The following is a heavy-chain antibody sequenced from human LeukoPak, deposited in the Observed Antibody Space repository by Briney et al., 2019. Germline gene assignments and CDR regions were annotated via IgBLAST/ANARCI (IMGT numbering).Heavy chain of an antibody. CDR1: GGSISSGSYY. V-gene: IGHV4-61*02. CDR3: ARAQHIAAAAFYY. D-gene: IGHD6-13*01. Sequence: SDTLSPTCTVAGGSISSGSYYWCWIPQPAGKGLEWIGRIYTSWSSNYNPSLKGPVSISIDTSNNHLSLKLMSVSAADTSMNYCARAQHIAAAAFYYWGQGTLVTASS. CDR2: IYTSWSS. J-gene: IGHJ4*02.